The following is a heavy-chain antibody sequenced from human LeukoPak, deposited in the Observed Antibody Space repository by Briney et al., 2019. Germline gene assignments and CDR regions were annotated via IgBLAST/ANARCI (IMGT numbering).Heavy chain of an antibody. CDR1: GIIFRSYW. Sequence: GGSLTLSCAASGIIFRSYWMSWVRKAPGKGLEWVANIKQDGSEKWYVDSVKGRFTISRDNAKNSLYLQMNSLRVEDTAVYYCAREFRSGYNSRWFDYWGQGTLVTVSS. D-gene: IGHD6-19*01. J-gene: IGHJ5*01. V-gene: IGHV3-7*01. CDR3: AREFRSGYNSRWFDY. CDR2: IKQDGSEK.